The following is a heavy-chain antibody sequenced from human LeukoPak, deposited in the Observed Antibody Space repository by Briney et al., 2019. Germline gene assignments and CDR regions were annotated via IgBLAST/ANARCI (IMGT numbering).Heavy chain of an antibody. CDR2: ISDGDGST. J-gene: IGHJ3*02. Sequence: GGSLRLSCAASGFTFSTYAMSWVRQAPGKGLEWVSAISDGDGSTYYADSVRGRFTISRDNSKNTVYLQMNSLRAEDTAVYYCAKRENYYDSSGYHYVGAFDIWGQGTMVTDSS. CDR3: AKRENYYDSSGYHYVGAFDI. V-gene: IGHV3-23*01. D-gene: IGHD3-22*01. CDR1: GFTFSTYA.